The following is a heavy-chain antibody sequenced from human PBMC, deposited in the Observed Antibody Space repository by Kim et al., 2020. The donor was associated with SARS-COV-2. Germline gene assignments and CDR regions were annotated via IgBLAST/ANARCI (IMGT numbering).Heavy chain of an antibody. J-gene: IGHJ5*02. Sequence: ASVKVSCKASGYTFTSYAMHWVRQAPGQRLEWMGWINAGNGNTKYSQKFQGRVTITRDTSASTAYMELSSLRSEDTAVYYCAREDGVGNWFDPWGQGTLVTVSS. V-gene: IGHV1-3*01. D-gene: IGHD1-26*01. CDR3: AREDGVGNWFDP. CDR1: GYTFTSYA. CDR2: INAGNGNT.